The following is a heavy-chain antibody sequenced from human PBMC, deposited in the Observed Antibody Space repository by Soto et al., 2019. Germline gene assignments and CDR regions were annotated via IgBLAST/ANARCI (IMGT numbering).Heavy chain of an antibody. Sequence: SETLSLTCTVSGGSISSSSYYWGWIRQPPGKGLEWIGSIYYSGSTYYNPSLKSRVTISVDTSKNQFSLELSSVTAADTAVYYCARQWLVQYYFDYWGQGTLVTVSS. CDR1: GGSISSSSYY. CDR3: ARQWLVQYYFDY. J-gene: IGHJ4*02. V-gene: IGHV4-39*01. CDR2: IYYSGST. D-gene: IGHD6-19*01.